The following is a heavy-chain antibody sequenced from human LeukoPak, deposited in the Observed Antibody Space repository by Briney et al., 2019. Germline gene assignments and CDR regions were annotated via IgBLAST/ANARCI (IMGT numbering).Heavy chain of an antibody. J-gene: IGHJ4*02. D-gene: IGHD6-19*01. CDR2: IYYSGST. CDR1: GGSISSSSYY. CDR3: ARQFSSSGWYFVDY. V-gene: IGHV4-39*01. Sequence: PSETLSLTCTVSGGSISSSSYYWGWIRQPPGKGLEWIGSIYYSGSTYYNPSLKSRVTISVDTSKNQFSLKLSSVTAADTAVYYCARQFSSSGWYFVDYWGQGTLVTVSS.